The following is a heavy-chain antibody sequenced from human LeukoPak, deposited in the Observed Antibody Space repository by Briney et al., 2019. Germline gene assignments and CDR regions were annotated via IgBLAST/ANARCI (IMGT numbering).Heavy chain of an antibody. CDR1: GFTFSSYS. D-gene: IGHD6-13*01. J-gene: IGHJ4*02. CDR2: ISSSSSTI. V-gene: IGHV3-48*04. Sequence: GGSLRLSCAASGFTFSSYSMNWVRQAPGKGLEWVSYISSSSSTIYHADSVKGRFTISRDNAKNSLYLQMNSLRVEDTAVYYCARPVGYSTSWPFDYWGQGTLVTVSS. CDR3: ARPVGYSTSWPFDY.